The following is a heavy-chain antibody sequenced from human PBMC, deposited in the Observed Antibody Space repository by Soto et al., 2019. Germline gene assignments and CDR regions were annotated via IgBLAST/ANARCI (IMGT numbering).Heavy chain of an antibody. J-gene: IGHJ6*02. Sequence: ASVKVSCKASGYTFTGYYMHWVRQAPGQGLEWMGWINPNSGGTNYAQKFQGRVTMTRDTSISTAYMELSRLRSDDTAVYYCARDQSYYYDSSGYYNRTKGMDVWGQGTTGTVSS. CDR3: ARDQSYYYDSSGYYNRTKGMDV. D-gene: IGHD3-22*01. CDR2: INPNSGGT. CDR1: GYTFTGYY. V-gene: IGHV1-2*02.